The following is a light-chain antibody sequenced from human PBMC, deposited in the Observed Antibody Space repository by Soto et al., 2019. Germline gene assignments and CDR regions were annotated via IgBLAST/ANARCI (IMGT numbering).Light chain of an antibody. V-gene: IGKV3-20*01. CDR2: GAS. CDR3: QQYGSSPLT. J-gene: IGKJ5*01. CDR1: QSVSSSY. Sequence: EIVLTQSPCTLSFSPGERSTLSCMASQSVSSSYLAWYQQKPGQAPRLLIYGASSRATGIPDRFSGSGSGTDFTLTISRLEPEDFAVYYCQQYGSSPLTFGQGTRLEIK.